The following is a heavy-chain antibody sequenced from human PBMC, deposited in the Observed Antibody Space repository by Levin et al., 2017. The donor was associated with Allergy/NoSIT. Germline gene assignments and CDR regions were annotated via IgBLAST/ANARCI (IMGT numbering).Heavy chain of an antibody. CDR1: GGSIGSGSHY. Sequence: SETLSLTCTVSGGSIGSGSHYWTWIRQSAGKGLEWIGRFYSSGITNYNPSLKSRVTISADTSKNQLSLKLRSVTAADTAVYYCAREWDSMGLDYWGQGTLVTVSS. CDR2: FYSSGIT. CDR3: AREWDSMGLDY. D-gene: IGHD1-26*01. V-gene: IGHV4-61*02. J-gene: IGHJ4*02.